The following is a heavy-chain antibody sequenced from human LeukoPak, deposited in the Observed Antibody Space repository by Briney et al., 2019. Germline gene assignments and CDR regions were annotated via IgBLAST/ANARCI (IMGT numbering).Heavy chain of an antibody. J-gene: IGHJ4*02. CDR2: INPSGGST. V-gene: IGHV1-46*01. D-gene: IGHD5-18*01. CDR1: GYTFTNYY. Sequence: GASVKVSCKASGYTFTNYYMHWVRQAPGQGFEWMGIINPSGGSTTYAQQFQGRVTMTRDTSTSTVYMELSSLRSEDTATYYCARGTGGTAMNLDYWGQGTLVTVSS. CDR3: ARGTGGTAMNLDY.